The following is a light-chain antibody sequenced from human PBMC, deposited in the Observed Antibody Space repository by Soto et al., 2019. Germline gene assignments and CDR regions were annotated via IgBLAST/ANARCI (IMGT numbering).Light chain of an antibody. Sequence: EIVFTQSPCTLSLSPGVRATLSCRASQSVGRTLAWFQQKPGQAPRLLIYDASNRATGIPARFTGSGSGTDFTLTIRSLEPEDFAIYYCQQRDSWPLTFGGGTKVDIK. J-gene: IGKJ4*01. CDR2: DAS. V-gene: IGKV3-11*01. CDR3: QQRDSWPLT. CDR1: QSVGRT.